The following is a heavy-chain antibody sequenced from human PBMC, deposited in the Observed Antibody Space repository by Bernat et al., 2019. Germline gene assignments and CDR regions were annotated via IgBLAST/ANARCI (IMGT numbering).Heavy chain of an antibody. Sequence: EVQLVESGGDLVQPGGSLRLSCAVSGFTVSSNYMTWVRQAPGKGLGWVSVIYTSGSTYYADSVKGRFTSSRDNAKNSLYLQMNSLRAEDTAVYYCARALGVGVTRIGDVFDIWGQGTMVTVSS. CDR3: ARALGVGVTRIGDVFDI. J-gene: IGHJ3*02. V-gene: IGHV3-66*01. CDR2: IYTSGST. D-gene: IGHD1-26*01. CDR1: GFTVSSNY.